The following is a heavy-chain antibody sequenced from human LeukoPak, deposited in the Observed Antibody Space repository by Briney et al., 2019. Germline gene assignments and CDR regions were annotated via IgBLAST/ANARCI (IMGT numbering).Heavy chain of an antibody. V-gene: IGHV1-46*01. Sequence: ASVKVSCKASGYTFTSYYMHWVRQAPGRGLEWMGIINPSGGSTSYAQKFQGRVTMTRDTSTSTVYMELSSLRSEDTAVYYCARGLTDSSGYWYGMDVWGQGTTVTVSS. J-gene: IGHJ6*02. CDR1: GYTFTSYY. D-gene: IGHD3-22*01. CDR3: ARGLTDSSGYWYGMDV. CDR2: INPSGGST.